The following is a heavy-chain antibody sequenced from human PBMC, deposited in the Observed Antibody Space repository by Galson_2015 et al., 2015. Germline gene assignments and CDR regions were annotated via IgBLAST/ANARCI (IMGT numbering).Heavy chain of an antibody. J-gene: IGHJ6*03. CDR1: GFTVSNSY. CDR3: ARNGEIDFFETGGNMDV. Sequence: SLRLSCAVSGFTVSNSYMSWVRQVPGKGLEWVSIIYGGGMEYYADSVKGRFTISRDNSQNTLSLSKNGLRPEDTAVYYCARNGEIDFFETGGNMDVWGKGTTVIVSS. CDR2: IYGGGME. V-gene: IGHV3-66*01. D-gene: IGHD3-3*01.